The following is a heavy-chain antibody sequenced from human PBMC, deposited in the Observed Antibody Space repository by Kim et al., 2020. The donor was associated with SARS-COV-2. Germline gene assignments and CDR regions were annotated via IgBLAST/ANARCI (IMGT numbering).Heavy chain of an antibody. J-gene: IGHJ5*02. Sequence: SVKVSCKASGGTFSSYAISWVRQAPGQGLEWMGGIIPIFGTANYAQKFQGRVTITADESTSTAYMELSSLRSEDTAVYYCATDYYGSGSYYSPNNWFDPWGQGTLVTVSS. V-gene: IGHV1-69*13. CDR1: GGTFSSYA. D-gene: IGHD3-10*01. CDR3: ATDYYGSGSYYSPNNWFDP. CDR2: IIPIFGTA.